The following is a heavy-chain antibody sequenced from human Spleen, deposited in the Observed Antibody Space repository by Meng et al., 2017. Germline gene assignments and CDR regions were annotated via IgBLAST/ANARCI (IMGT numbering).Heavy chain of an antibody. D-gene: IGHD3-3*01. Sequence: EVLLLESGGDFVQLLESGEPGGSLRLPWAASGFIFNSYAMSWVRQSPGKGLEWVSSITRSGAGTYYADSVKGRFTISRDNSKNTLYLQMNSLRADDTAVYYCAKGRAGDNDWYYYDYWGQGTLVTVSS. CDR1: GFIFNSYA. CDR2: ITRSGAGT. J-gene: IGHJ4*02. V-gene: IGHV3-23*01. CDR3: AKGRAGDNDWYYYDY.